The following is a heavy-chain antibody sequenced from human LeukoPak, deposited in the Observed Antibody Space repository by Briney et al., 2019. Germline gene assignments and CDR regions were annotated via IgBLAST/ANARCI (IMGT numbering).Heavy chain of an antibody. CDR1: GFTFSNAW. CDR3: TTDTYYYDSSPPCDAFDI. Sequence: GGSLRLSCAASGFTFSNAWMSWVRQAPGKGLEWVGRIKSKTDGGTTDYAAPVKGRFTISRDDSKNTLYLQMNSLKTEDTAVYYCTTDTYYYDSSPPCDAFDIWGQGTMVTVSS. D-gene: IGHD3-22*01. CDR2: IKSKTDGGTT. J-gene: IGHJ3*02. V-gene: IGHV3-15*01.